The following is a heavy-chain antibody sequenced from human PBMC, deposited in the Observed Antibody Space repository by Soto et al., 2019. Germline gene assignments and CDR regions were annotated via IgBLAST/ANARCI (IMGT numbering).Heavy chain of an antibody. J-gene: IGHJ4*02. CDR3: ARDILGLLIIGVSDF. CDR2: INADNGNT. V-gene: IGHV1-3*01. CDR1: GYTFTTYA. D-gene: IGHD3-3*01. Sequence: QVQLLQSGAEVKKPGASVKVFCKASGYTFTTYAMHWVRQARGQRLEWMGWINADNGNTKYSQKFQGRVTITRDTSASTAYMELSSLRSEDTAVYYCARDILGLLIIGVSDFWDQGTLVTVSS.